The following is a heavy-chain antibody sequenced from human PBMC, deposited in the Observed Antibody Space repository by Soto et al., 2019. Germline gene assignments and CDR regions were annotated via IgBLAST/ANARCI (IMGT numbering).Heavy chain of an antibody. CDR2: VNNDGRNT. CDR3: AKDAGNEESLFDY. Sequence: LRLSCEASGFTFSDFGMSWVRQIPGKGLEWVSTVNNDGRNTHYADSVEGRFTISRDNSKNTLYLQMGSLRAEDTAIYYCAKDAGNEESLFDYWGQGTLVTVSS. V-gene: IGHV3-23*01. CDR1: GFTFSDFG. J-gene: IGHJ4*02.